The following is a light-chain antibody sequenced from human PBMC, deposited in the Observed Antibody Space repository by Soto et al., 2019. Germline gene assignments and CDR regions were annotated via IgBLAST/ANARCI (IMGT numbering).Light chain of an antibody. CDR2: NAS. CDR1: QGIRSD. CDR3: LHDYNYPQT. V-gene: IGKV1-6*01. Sequence: IQMTQTPSSSSASVGDRVTITCRASQGIRSDLGWYQQKPGEVPRLLIYNASTLQSGVPSRFSGSASGAVFTLTISSLQPEDSATYYCLHDYNYPQTFGQGTKVEIK. J-gene: IGKJ1*01.